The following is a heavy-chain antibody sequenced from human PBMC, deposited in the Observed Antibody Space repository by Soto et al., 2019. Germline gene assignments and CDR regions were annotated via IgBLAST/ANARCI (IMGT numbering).Heavy chain of an antibody. CDR1: GFTFTDHA. V-gene: IGHV1-3*01. Sequence: QVQLVQSGAEVKKPGAPVKVSCKASGFTFTDHAMNWVRQAPGQRPEWVGWINAGNGNTKYSQNFQGRVTITRDTSATTTYMELSSLRFDDTAVFYCARGGWVRHLASYYLDYWGQGTLVTVSS. J-gene: IGHJ4*02. CDR2: INAGNGNT. CDR3: ARGGWVRHLASYYLDY. D-gene: IGHD3-10*01.